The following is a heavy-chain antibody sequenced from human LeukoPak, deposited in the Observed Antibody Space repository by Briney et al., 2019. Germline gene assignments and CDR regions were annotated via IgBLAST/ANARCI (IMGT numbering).Heavy chain of an antibody. D-gene: IGHD6-19*01. V-gene: IGHV4-59*01. CDR2: IFYTGSN. J-gene: IGHJ3*02. CDR3: ARAIYSRAWYASDI. Sequence: SETVSLTCSVSGGSISSSYWSWIRQAPGKGPEWIGYIFYTGSNDYSPSLKSRVTISVDTSKNQFSLRVNSVTAADTAVYYCARAIYSRAWYASDIWGQGTVVTVSA. CDR1: GGSISSSY.